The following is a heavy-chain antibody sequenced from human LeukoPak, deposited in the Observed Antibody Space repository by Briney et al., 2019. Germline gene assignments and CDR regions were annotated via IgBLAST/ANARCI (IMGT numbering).Heavy chain of an antibody. CDR2: IYYSGST. D-gene: IGHD4-23*01. V-gene: IGHV4-59*01. CDR1: GGSISSYY. J-gene: IGHJ4*02. CDR3: ARWGGAGNGY. Sequence: SETLSLTCTVSGGSISSYYWSWIRQPPGKGLGWIGYIYYSGSTNYNPSLKSRVTISVDTSKNQFSLKLSSVTAADTAVYYCARWGGAGNGYWGQGTLVTVSS.